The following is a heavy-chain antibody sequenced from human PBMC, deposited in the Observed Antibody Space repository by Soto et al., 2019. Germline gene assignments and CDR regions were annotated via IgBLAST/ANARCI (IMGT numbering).Heavy chain of an antibody. CDR3: ARGVQH. V-gene: IGHV4-31*03. CDR2: IYYSGST. J-gene: IGHJ1*01. CDR1: GGSISSGGYH. Sequence: QVQLQESGPGLVKPSQTLSLTCTVSGGSISSGGYHWSWIRQHPGKGLEWIGYIYYSGSTYYNPSPXSXXTISVDPSKNQFSLKLSSVAAADTAVYYCARGVQHWGQGTLVTVSS.